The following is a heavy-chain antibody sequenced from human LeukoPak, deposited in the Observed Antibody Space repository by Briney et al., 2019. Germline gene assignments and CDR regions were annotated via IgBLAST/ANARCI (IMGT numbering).Heavy chain of an antibody. CDR2: ISGSGGST. D-gene: IGHD4/OR15-4a*01. CDR3: AKLEGCYDH. Sequence: GGSLRLSCAASGFTFSNYGMSWVRQAPGKGLEWVSAISGSGGSTYYADSVKGRFAISRDNSKNTLYLQMKSLRAEDTAVYYCAKLEGCYDHWGQGTLVTVSS. V-gene: IGHV3-23*01. CDR1: GFTFSNYG. J-gene: IGHJ4*02.